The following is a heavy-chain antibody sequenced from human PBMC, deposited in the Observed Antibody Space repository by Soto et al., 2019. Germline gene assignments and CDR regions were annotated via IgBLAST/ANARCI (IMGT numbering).Heavy chain of an antibody. CDR1: GGSFSGYY. V-gene: IGHV4-34*01. D-gene: IGHD3-16*01. J-gene: IGHJ6*02. CDR3: ARAFGHYYYYGMDV. CDR2: INHSGST. Sequence: SETLSLTCAVYGGSFSGYYWSWIRQPPGKGLEWIGEINHSGSTNYNPSLKSRVTISVDTSKNQFSLKLSSVTAADTAVYYCARAFGHYYYYGMDVWGQGTTVTV.